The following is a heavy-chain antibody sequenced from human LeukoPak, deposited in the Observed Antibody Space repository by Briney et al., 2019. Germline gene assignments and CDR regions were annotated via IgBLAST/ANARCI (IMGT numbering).Heavy chain of an antibody. Sequence: GGSLRLSCAASGFTFSSYAMHWVRQAPGKGLEWVAFIRYDGSNKYYADSVKGRFTISRDNSKNTLYLQMNSLRAEDTAVYYCARDLRADILTGYYSYYFDYWGQGTLVTVSS. V-gene: IGHV3-30*02. CDR3: ARDLRADILTGYYSYYFDY. CDR2: IRYDGSNK. CDR1: GFTFSSYA. D-gene: IGHD3-9*01. J-gene: IGHJ4*02.